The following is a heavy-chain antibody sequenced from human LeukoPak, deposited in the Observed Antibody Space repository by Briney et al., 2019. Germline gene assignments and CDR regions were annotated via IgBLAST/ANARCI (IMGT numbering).Heavy chain of an antibody. Sequence: ASVKVSCKASGGTFSSYAISWVRQAPGQGLEWMGRIIPIFGTANCAQKFQGGVTITTDESTSTAYMELSSLTSEHTTVYSSARDRWTAMVTWYFDYWGQGTLVTVSS. V-gene: IGHV1-69*05. D-gene: IGHD5-18*01. CDR2: IIPIFGTA. J-gene: IGHJ4*02. CDR1: GGTFSSYA. CDR3: ARDRWTAMVTWYFDY.